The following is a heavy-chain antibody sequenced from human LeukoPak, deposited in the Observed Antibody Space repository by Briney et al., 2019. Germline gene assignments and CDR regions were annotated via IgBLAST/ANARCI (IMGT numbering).Heavy chain of an antibody. Sequence: SVKVSCKASGGTFSSYAISWVRQAPGQGLEWMGRIIPIFGTANYAQKFQGRVTITTDGSTSTAYMELSSLRSEDTAVYYCARARGYYDSSEYYFDYWGQGTLVTVSS. CDR3: ARARGYYDSSEYYFDY. V-gene: IGHV1-69*05. CDR2: IIPIFGTA. CDR1: GGTFSSYA. D-gene: IGHD3-22*01. J-gene: IGHJ4*02.